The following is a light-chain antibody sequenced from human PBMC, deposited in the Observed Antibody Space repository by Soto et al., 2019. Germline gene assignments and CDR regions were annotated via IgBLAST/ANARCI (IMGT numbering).Light chain of an antibody. V-gene: IGKV3-11*01. CDR2: DAS. J-gene: IGKJ3*01. CDR3: QQRSYWPPRCT. Sequence: EIVLTQSPATLSLSPGERATLSCRASQSVSSYLAWYQQKPGQARRLLIYDASNRATGIPARFSGSGSGTDFTLTISSLEPEDFAVYYCQQRSYWPPRCTFGPGTKVDIK. CDR1: QSVSSY.